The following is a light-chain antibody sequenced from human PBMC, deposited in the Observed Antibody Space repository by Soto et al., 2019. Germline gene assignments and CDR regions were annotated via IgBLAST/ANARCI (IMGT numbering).Light chain of an antibody. J-gene: IGLJ2*01. Sequence: QSVLTQPPSASGTPGQRVTISCSGSSSNIGSNSVDWYQHLPGTAPKLLIYRNNQRPSGVPDRFSGSKSGTSVSLVISGLRSEDEADYHCAAWDDSLRGVVFGGGTKLTVL. CDR2: RNN. V-gene: IGLV1-47*01. CDR3: AAWDDSLRGVV. CDR1: SSNIGSNS.